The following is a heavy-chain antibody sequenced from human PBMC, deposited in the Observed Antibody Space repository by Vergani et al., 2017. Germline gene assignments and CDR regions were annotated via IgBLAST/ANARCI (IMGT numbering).Heavy chain of an antibody. V-gene: IGHV1-69*01. D-gene: IGHD2-15*01. J-gene: IGHJ6*03. CDR2: IIPIFGTA. CDR1: GGTFSSYA. CDR3: AGAVVCSGGSCYSGYYYMDV. Sequence: QVQLVQSGAEVKKPGSSVKVSCKASGGTFSSYAISWVRQAPGQGLEWMGGIIPIFGTANYAQKFQGRVTLTADETTSTAYMELSSVRSEDTAVYYCAGAVVCSGGSCYSGYYYMDVWGKGTTVTVSS.